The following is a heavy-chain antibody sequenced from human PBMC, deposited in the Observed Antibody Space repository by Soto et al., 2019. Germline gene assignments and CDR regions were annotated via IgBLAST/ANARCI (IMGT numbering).Heavy chain of an antibody. CDR3: ARESEDLTSNFDY. CDR1: GFTFTRYI. V-gene: IGHV3-21*01. Sequence: WSLRLSFSSSGFTFTRYIMNWVRQAPGKGLEWVSSISSTTNYIYYADSMKGRFTVSRDNAKNSVYLEMNSLSAEDTAVYYCARESEDLTSNFDYWGQGTLVTVSS. CDR2: ISSTTNYI. J-gene: IGHJ4*02.